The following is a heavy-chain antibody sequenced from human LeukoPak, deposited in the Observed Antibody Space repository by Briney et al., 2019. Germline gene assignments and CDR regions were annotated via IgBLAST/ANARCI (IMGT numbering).Heavy chain of an antibody. D-gene: IGHD6-19*01. Sequence: PGRSLRLSCAASGFTFSSYAMHWVRQAPGKGLEWVAVISYDGSNKYYADSVKGRFTISGDNSKNTLYLQMNSLRSDDTAVYYCARHVYSSGWYYFDYWGQGTLVTVSS. CDR3: ARHVYSSGWYYFDY. V-gene: IGHV3-30-3*01. J-gene: IGHJ4*02. CDR1: GFTFSSYA. CDR2: ISYDGSNK.